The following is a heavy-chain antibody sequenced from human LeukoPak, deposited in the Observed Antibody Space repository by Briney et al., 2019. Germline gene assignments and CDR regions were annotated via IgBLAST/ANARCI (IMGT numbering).Heavy chain of an antibody. CDR1: GGSFSGYY. J-gene: IGHJ4*02. CDR3: ARVSYYDSSGNRGAFDY. Sequence: SETLSLTCAVYGGSFSGYYWSWIRQPPGKGLESIGEINHTGSTNYNPSVKSRVTISVDKSKKQFALKLSSVTAAETAVYYCARVSYYDSSGNRGAFDYWGQGTLVTVSS. D-gene: IGHD3-22*01. V-gene: IGHV4-34*01. CDR2: INHTGST.